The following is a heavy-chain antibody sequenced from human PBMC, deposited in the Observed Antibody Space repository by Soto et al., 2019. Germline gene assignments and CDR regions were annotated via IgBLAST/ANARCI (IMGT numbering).Heavy chain of an antibody. D-gene: IGHD2-21*02. CDR2: INAGNGNT. V-gene: IGHV1-3*01. Sequence: GGSVEVSLKASWYTFTSFAIHLVRQAPRQRLEWMGWINAGNGNTKYSQKFQGRVTITRDTSASTAYMELSSLRSEDTAVYYCASAYCGGDCSNYYYGMDVWGQGTTVTVSS. J-gene: IGHJ6*02. CDR3: ASAYCGGDCSNYYYGMDV. CDR1: WYTFTSFA.